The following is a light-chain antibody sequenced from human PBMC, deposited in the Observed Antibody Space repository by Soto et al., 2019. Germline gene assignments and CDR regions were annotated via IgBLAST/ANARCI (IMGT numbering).Light chain of an antibody. J-gene: IGKJ1*01. CDR1: KSVSSN. CDR2: DAS. CDR3: QQYNNWPPGRT. V-gene: IGKV3-15*01. Sequence: EIVITQSPVTLSLSPGERATLSCRASKSVSSNLAWYQQKPGQAPRLLIYDASTRATGIPARFSGSGSGTEFTLTISSLQSEDFAVYYCQQYNNWPPGRTFGQGTKVEIK.